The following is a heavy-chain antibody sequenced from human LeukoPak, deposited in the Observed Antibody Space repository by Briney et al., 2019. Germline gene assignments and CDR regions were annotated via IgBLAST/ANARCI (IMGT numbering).Heavy chain of an antibody. Sequence: GGSLRLSCAASGFTFTNYNMIWVRQAPGKGLERVSYISSSSTTIYYADSVKGRFTISRDNAKNSRYLQMNSLRVEDTAVYYCAGASYYDLWSGPEYWGQGTLVTVSS. D-gene: IGHD3-3*01. CDR3: AGASYYDLWSGPEY. CDR2: ISSSSTTI. CDR1: GFTFTNYN. J-gene: IGHJ4*02. V-gene: IGHV3-48*04.